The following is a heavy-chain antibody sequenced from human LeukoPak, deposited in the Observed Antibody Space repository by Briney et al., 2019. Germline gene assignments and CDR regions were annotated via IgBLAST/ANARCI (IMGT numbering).Heavy chain of an antibody. CDR2: VSTYNDKK. D-gene: IGHD1-26*01. Sequence: ASVKVSCKASGYRFNTHGISWVRQAPGQGLEWVGWVSTYNDKKDYAQKFQGRVTMARDTSTTTAYMELGSLRSDDTAVYYCARHSGNYAFDYWGQGTLVTVSS. V-gene: IGHV1-18*01. CDR3: ARHSGNYAFDY. J-gene: IGHJ4*02. CDR1: GYRFNTHG.